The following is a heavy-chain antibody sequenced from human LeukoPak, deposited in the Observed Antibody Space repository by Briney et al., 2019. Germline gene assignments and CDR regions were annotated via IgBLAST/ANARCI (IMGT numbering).Heavy chain of an antibody. J-gene: IGHJ3*02. V-gene: IGHV3-13*01. CDR3: AHIPVEMATPGDAFDI. CDR1: GFTFSTFD. CDR2: INTAGDT. D-gene: IGHD5-24*01. Sequence: PGGSLRLSCAASGFTFSTFDIHWVRQVTGKGLEWVSTINTAGDTLYPASVKGRFIISRENAKNSLYLQMNSLRAGDTAVYYCAHIPVEMATPGDAFDIWGQGTMVTVSS.